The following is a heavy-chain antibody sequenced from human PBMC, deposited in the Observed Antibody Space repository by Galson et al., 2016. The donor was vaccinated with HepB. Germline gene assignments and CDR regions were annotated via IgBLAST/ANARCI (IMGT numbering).Heavy chain of an antibody. D-gene: IGHD6-6*01. V-gene: IGHV3-33*01. CDR3: ARYTSSSPYYYYMDV. Sequence: SLRLSCAATGFTFTNHGIHWVRQAPGEGLEWVAVVWSDGRNKYYADSVKGRFTISRDDSNNPVFLQMNSLRVEDTAVYYCARYTSSSPYYYYMDVWGKGTTVTVSS. J-gene: IGHJ6*03. CDR1: GFTFTNHG. CDR2: VWSDGRNK.